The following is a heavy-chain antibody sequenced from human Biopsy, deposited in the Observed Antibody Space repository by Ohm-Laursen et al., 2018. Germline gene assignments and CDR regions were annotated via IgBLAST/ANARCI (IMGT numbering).Heavy chain of an antibody. Sequence: SQTLSLTCSVSGGSISSGGSYWSWIRQRPGKGLEWIGYIFNSANTYYNPSLKNLITISGDTSKNQFSLKLNSVTAADTAVYYCARGDYFDSNGYFWFDPWGQGTPVTVSS. D-gene: IGHD3-22*01. CDR3: ARGDYFDSNGYFWFDP. V-gene: IGHV4-31*01. CDR2: IFNSANT. CDR1: GGSISSGGSY. J-gene: IGHJ5*02.